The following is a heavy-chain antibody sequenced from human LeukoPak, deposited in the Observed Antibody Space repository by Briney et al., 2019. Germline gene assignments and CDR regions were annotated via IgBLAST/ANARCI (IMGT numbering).Heavy chain of an antibody. V-gene: IGHV5-51*01. D-gene: IGHD3-10*01. CDR2: IYPGDSDT. CDR1: GYSFTTYW. J-gene: IGHJ4*02. Sequence: LGESLKISCKGSGYSFTTYWIGWVRQMPGKGLEWMGIIYPGDSDTRYSPSFQGQVTISVDKSITTAYLQWSSLKASDTAMYYCARTYYHGSGSYYTIDYWGPGTLVTVSS. CDR3: ARTYYHGSGSYYTIDY.